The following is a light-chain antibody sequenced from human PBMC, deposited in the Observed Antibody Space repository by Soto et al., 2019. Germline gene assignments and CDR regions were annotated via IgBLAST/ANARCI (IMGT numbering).Light chain of an antibody. J-gene: IGKJ4*01. CDR3: QQYYSTPLT. CDR1: QTVLYSSNNKNY. V-gene: IGKV4-1*01. Sequence: DIVMNQSPDSLAVSLGESATINFKSSQTVLYSSNNKNYLAWYQQKPGQPPKLIIYWASTRESGVPDRFSGSGSGTDFTLTINSLQAEDVAVYHCQQYYSTPLTFGRGTKVDLK. CDR2: WAS.